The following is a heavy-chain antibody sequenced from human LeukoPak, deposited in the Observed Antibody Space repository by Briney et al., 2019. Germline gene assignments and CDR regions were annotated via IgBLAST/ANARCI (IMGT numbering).Heavy chain of an antibody. D-gene: IGHD2-2*01. J-gene: IGHJ4*02. CDR1: GFTFSSYG. Sequence: GGSLRLSCAASGFTFSSYGMNWVRQAPGKGLEWVSSISYIYYADSFQGRFTISRDNAKNSLYLQMDSLRAEDTAVYYCARPSSTSYFDYWGQGTLVTVSS. CDR2: ISYI. V-gene: IGHV3-21*01. CDR3: ARPSSTSYFDY.